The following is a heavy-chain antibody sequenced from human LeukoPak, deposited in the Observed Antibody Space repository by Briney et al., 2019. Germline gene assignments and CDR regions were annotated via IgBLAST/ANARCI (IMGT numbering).Heavy chain of an antibody. J-gene: IGHJ4*02. CDR3: ARGRWLDHYFDY. Sequence: SETLSLTCAVYGGSFSGYYWSWIRQPPGKGLEWIGEINHSRSTNYNPSLKSRVTISVDTSKSQFSLKLSSVTAADTAVYYCARGRWLDHYFDYWGQGTLVTVSS. D-gene: IGHD6-19*01. CDR2: INHSRST. CDR1: GGSFSGYY. V-gene: IGHV4-34*01.